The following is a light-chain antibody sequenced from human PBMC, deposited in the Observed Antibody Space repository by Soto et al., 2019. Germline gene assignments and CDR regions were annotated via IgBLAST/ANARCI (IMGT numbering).Light chain of an antibody. J-gene: IGKJ4*01. CDR3: QQYDDPFT. Sequence: DTQMTQSPSSLSASVGDTAPITCQASRDIADSLNWYQQRAGQAPKLLIYDASNLQSGVPARFSGSGTGTSFILTISSLQPEDFATYYCQQYDDPFTFGGGTKVEIK. V-gene: IGKV1-33*01. CDR1: RDIADS. CDR2: DAS.